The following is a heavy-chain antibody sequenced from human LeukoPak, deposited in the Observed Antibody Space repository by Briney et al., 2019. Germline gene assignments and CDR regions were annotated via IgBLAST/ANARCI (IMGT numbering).Heavy chain of an antibody. CDR3: ARGIEGVYSYAYFDY. V-gene: IGHV3-48*04. J-gene: IGHJ4*02. CDR2: ISSSSSTI. D-gene: IGHD5-18*01. CDR1: GFTFSSYS. Sequence: PGGSLRLSCAASGFTFSSYSMNWVRQAPGKGLEWVSYISSSSSTIFYADSVKGRFTISRDNAKNSLYLQMNSLRAEDTAVYYCARGIEGVYSYAYFDYWGQGTLVTVSS.